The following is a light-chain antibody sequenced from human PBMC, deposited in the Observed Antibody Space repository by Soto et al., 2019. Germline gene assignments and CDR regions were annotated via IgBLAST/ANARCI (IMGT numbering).Light chain of an antibody. CDR2: KVS. CDR3: LQYYSHSPLT. CDR1: QSVDSW. V-gene: IGKV1-5*03. J-gene: IGKJ4*01. Sequence: DIQVTQSPSTLSASVGDRVTITCRASQSVDSWLAWYQQKPGKGPKLLIYKVSSLESGAPSRFSGSGSGTEFTLTISRLQPDDFATYYRLQYYSHSPLTFGGGTKVELK.